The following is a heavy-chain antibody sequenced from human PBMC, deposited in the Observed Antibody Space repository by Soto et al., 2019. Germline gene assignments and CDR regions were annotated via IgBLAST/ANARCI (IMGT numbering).Heavy chain of an antibody. CDR3: ATTQEEDIVVVVAATRLDY. V-gene: IGHV1-69*02. D-gene: IGHD2-15*01. Sequence: QVQLVQSGAEVKKPGSSVKVSCKASGGTFSSYTISWLRQAPGQGLEWMGRIIPILGIANYAQKFQGRVTITADKSTSTAYMELSSLRSEDTAVYYCATTQEEDIVVVVAATRLDYWGQGTLVTVSS. J-gene: IGHJ4*02. CDR1: GGTFSSYT. CDR2: IIPILGIA.